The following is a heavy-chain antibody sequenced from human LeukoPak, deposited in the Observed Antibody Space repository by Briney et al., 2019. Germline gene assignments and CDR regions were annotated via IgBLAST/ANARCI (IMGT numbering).Heavy chain of an antibody. CDR2: MSFDGNSI. V-gene: IGHV3-30-3*01. Sequence: GGSLRLSCAASGFTLSNYAMHWVRQIPGKGLDWVAVMSFDGNSIYYADYGKGRFTFSRDKSKNTVYLHMNFLTPEDRAVYYCARDDYTAMVTWGSYDAFDIWGQGTMVTVSS. CDR1: GFTLSNYA. D-gene: IGHD5-18*01. J-gene: IGHJ3*02. CDR3: ARDDYTAMVTWGSYDAFDI.